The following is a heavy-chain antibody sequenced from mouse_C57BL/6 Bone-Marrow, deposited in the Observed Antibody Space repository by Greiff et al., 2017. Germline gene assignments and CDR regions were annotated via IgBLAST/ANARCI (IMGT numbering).Heavy chain of an antibody. V-gene: IGHV1-81*01. CDR1: GYTFTSYG. Sequence: VKLMESGAELARPGASVKLSCKASGYTFTSYGISWVKQRTGQGLEWIGEIYPRSGNTYYNEKFKGKATLTAEKASSTAYMELRSLTSEDSAVYFCARRVYGSSYSFDYWGQGTTLTVSS. J-gene: IGHJ2*01. CDR3: ARRVYGSSYSFDY. CDR2: IYPRSGNT. D-gene: IGHD1-1*01.